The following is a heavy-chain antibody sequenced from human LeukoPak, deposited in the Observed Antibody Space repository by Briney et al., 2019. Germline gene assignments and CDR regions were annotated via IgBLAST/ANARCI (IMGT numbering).Heavy chain of an antibody. Sequence: GGSLRLSCAASGFTVSSNYMSWVRQAPGKGLEWVSVIYSGGSTYYADSVKGRFTISRGNSKNTLYLQMNSLRAEDTAVYHCARDRVGATRGPSDFDYWGQGTLVTVSS. CDR3: ARDRVGATRGPSDFDY. CDR1: GFTVSSNY. J-gene: IGHJ4*02. CDR2: IYSGGST. V-gene: IGHV3-53*01. D-gene: IGHD1-26*01.